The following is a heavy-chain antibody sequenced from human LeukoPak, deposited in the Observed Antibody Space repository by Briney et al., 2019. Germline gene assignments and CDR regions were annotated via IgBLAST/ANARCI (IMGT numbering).Heavy chain of an antibody. D-gene: IGHD3-9*01. CDR1: GFTFSSYS. Sequence: GGSLRLSCAASGFTFSSYSMNWVRQAPGKGLEWVSYISSSSSTIYYADSVKGRFTISRDNAKNSLYLQMNSLRDEDTAVYYCARVRRDDILTGYYLYYFDYWGQGTLATVSS. CDR3: ARVRRDDILTGYYLYYFDY. V-gene: IGHV3-48*02. CDR2: ISSSSSTI. J-gene: IGHJ4*02.